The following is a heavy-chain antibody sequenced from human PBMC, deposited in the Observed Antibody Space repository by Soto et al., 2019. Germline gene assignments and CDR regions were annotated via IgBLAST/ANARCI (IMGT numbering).Heavy chain of an antibody. Sequence: TLETLPLTCSVSGGSGISGAYYWSWIRQPPGKGLEWIGYVYYSGSTSYNPSLETGVTISVDTSKNQFSLKLTSVTPADTAIYYCARVKRSTSRLDPWGQGTLVTV. CDR2: VYYSGST. J-gene: IGHJ5*02. D-gene: IGHD1-26*01. V-gene: IGHV4-61*08. CDR1: GGSGISGAYY. CDR3: ARVKRSTSRLDP.